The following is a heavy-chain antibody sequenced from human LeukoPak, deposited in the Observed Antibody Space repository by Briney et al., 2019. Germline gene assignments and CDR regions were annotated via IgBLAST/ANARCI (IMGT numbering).Heavy chain of an antibody. J-gene: IGHJ4*02. D-gene: IGHD2-2*03. Sequence: SETLSLTCTVSGVSIRSTSYYWGWIRQPPGKGLEWIDSIYFSGNTYYNPSLKTRVTISIHTSKNQFSLKLTSVTAADTAIFYCASGYFVHTFDFWGQETLGTVSS. CDR2: IYFSGNT. CDR1: GVSIRSTSYY. V-gene: IGHV4-39*01. CDR3: ASGYFVHTFDF.